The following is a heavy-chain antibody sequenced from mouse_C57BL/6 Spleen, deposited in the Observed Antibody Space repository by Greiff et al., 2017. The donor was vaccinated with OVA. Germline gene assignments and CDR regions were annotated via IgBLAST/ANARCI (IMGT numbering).Heavy chain of an antibody. CDR3: AAYEYGGSYAMDY. J-gene: IGHJ4*01. CDR2: IYPGSGST. V-gene: IGHV1-55*01. D-gene: IGHD2-4*01. Sequence: QVQLQQPGAELVKPGASVKMSCKASGYTFTSYWITWVKQRPGQGLEWIGDIYPGSGSTNYNEKFKSKATLTVDTSSSTAYMQLSSLTSEDSAVYYCAAYEYGGSYAMDYWGQGTSVTVSS. CDR1: GYTFTSYW.